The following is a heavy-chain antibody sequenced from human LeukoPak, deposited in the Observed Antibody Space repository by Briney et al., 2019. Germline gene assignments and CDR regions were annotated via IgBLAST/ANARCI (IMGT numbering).Heavy chain of an antibody. CDR1: GYTFTGYY. J-gene: IGHJ4*02. D-gene: IGHD2-2*01. V-gene: IGHV1-69*13. Sequence: GASVKVSCKASGYTFTGYYMHWVRQAPGQGLEWMGGIIPIFGTTNYAQKFQGRVTITADESTSTAYMEVSSLRFQDTAAYYCARGSSAAPTSPDYWGQGTLVTVSS. CDR3: ARGSSAAPTSPDY. CDR2: IIPIFGTT.